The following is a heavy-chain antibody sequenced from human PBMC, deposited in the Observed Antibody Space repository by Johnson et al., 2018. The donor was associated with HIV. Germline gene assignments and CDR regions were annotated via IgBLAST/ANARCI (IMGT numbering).Heavy chain of an antibody. Sequence: EVQLLESGGGLVKPGGSLRLFCAASGFTFSNAWMSWVRQAPGKGLEWVGRIKSKTDGGTTDYAAPVKGRFTISRDDSKNTLYLQMNSLKTEDTAVYYCTTYTGSHRGGDAFDIWGQGTMVTVSS. CDR3: TTYTGSHRGGDAFDI. CDR1: GFTFSNAW. D-gene: IGHD1-26*01. CDR2: IKSKTDGGTT. J-gene: IGHJ3*02. V-gene: IGHV3-15*01.